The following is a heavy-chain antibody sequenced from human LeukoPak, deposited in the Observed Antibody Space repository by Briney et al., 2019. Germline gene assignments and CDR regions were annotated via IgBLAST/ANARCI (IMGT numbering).Heavy chain of an antibody. D-gene: IGHD3-10*01. CDR1: GYTFTGYY. J-gene: IGHJ3*02. CDR2: INPNSGGT. CDR3: ARDSILWFGELRDAFDI. Sequence: ASVKVSCKASGYTFTGYYMHWVRQAPGQGLEWMGWINPNSGGTNYAQKFQGRVTMTRDTSISTAYMELSRLRSDDTAVYYCARDSILWFGELRDAFDIWGQGTMVTVSS. V-gene: IGHV1-2*02.